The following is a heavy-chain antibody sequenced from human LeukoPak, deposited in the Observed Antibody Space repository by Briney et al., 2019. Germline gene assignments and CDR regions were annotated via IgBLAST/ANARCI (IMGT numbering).Heavy chain of an antibody. CDR3: ARGGITGTTRGPTRLNDAFDI. CDR2: INPSGGT. J-gene: IGHJ3*02. Sequence: ASVKVSCKASGYTFTSYYMHWVRQAPGRGLEWMGIINPSGGTNYAQKFQGWVTMTRDTSISTAYMELSRLRSDDTAVYYCARGGITGTTRGPTRLNDAFDIWGQGTMVTVSS. V-gene: IGHV1-2*04. D-gene: IGHD1-20*01. CDR1: GYTFTSYY.